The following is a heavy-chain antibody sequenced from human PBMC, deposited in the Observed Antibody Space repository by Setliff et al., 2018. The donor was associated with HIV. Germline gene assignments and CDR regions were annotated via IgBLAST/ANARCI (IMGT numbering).Heavy chain of an antibody. D-gene: IGHD2-15*01. V-gene: IGHV3-30*02. CDR1: GFTFSSYG. CDR3: ARDGVVVVAASNYYFDY. J-gene: IGHJ4*02. Sequence: GGSLRLSCAASGFTFSSYGMHWVRQAPGKGLEWVAFIRYDGSNKYYADSVKGRFTISRDNSKNTLYLQMNSLRSEDTAVYYCARDGVVVVAASNYYFDYWGQGTLVTVSS. CDR2: IRYDGSNK.